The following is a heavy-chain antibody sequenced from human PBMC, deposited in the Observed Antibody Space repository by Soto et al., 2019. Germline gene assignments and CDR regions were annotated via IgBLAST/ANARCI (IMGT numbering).Heavy chain of an antibody. J-gene: IGHJ6*02. CDR1: GGSISSYY. CDR3: ARDRGRSTYYYDGMDV. CDR2: IYYSGST. D-gene: IGHD2-8*01. Sequence: SETLSLTCTVSGGSISSYYWSWIRQPPGKGLEWIGYIYYSGSTNYNPSLKSRVTISVDTSKNQFXXXXXXXXXXXXXVYYCARDRGRSTYYYDGMDVWGQGTTVTVSS. V-gene: IGHV4-59*01.